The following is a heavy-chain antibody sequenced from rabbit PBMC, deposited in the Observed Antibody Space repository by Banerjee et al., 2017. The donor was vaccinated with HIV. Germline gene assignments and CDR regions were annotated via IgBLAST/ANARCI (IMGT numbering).Heavy chain of an antibody. CDR3: ASSAGYAYAAFGL. CDR2: IGAGSNGYT. CDR1: GFDSSSTA. J-gene: IGHJ3*01. Sequence: EQLEESGAGLAQPGASLKLTCKASGFDSSSTAMGWVRQAPGKGPEWIACIGAGSNGYTYYASWAKGRFTISKTSSTTVTLQMTSLTAADTATYCCASSAGYAYAAFGLWGQGTLVTVS. D-gene: IGHD6-1*01. V-gene: IGHV1S45*01.